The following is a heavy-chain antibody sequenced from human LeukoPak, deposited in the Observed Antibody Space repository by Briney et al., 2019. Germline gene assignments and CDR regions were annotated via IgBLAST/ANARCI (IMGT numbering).Heavy chain of an antibody. Sequence: ASVNVSCKASGYTFTSYAMNWVRQAPGQGLEWMGWINTNTGNPTYAQGFTGRFVFSLDTSVSTAYLQISSLKAEDTAVYYCARSLGSYYYDSSGYYLDAFDIWDQGTMVTVSS. V-gene: IGHV7-4-1*02. CDR3: ARSLGSYYYDSSGYYLDAFDI. CDR1: GYTFTSYA. J-gene: IGHJ3*02. CDR2: INTNTGNP. D-gene: IGHD3-22*01.